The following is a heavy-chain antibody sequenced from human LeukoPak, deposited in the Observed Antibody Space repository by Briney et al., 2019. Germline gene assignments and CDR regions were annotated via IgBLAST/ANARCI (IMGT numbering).Heavy chain of an antibody. V-gene: IGHV3-23*01. D-gene: IGHD3-22*01. Sequence: GGSLRLSCAASGFTFSSYAMSWVRQAPGKGLEWVSAISGSGGSTYYADSVKGRFTISRDNSKNTLYLQMNSLRAEDTAVYYCAKGYYYDTSGYYSIDYWGQGTLVTVSS. CDR2: ISGSGGST. CDR1: GFTFSSYA. CDR3: AKGYYYDTSGYYSIDY. J-gene: IGHJ4*02.